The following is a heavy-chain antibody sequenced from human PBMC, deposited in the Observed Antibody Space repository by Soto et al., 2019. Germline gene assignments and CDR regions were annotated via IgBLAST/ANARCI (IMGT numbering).Heavy chain of an antibody. CDR3: AREGATAAKMFDY. CDR1: GYTFSNYY. Sequence: GASVKLSCEASGYTFSNYYMHWVRQAPGQGLEWMGGTNPNGDTTYYAQKFLGRLTVTRDTSTSTVYMELSSLRSDDTAVYYCAREGATAAKMFDYWGQGTLVTVSS. D-gene: IGHD2-2*01. V-gene: IGHV1-46*01. J-gene: IGHJ4*02. CDR2: TNPNGDTT.